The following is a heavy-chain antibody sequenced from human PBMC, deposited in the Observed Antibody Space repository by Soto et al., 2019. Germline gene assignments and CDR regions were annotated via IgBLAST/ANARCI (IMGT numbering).Heavy chain of an antibody. J-gene: IGHJ3*02. CDR2: IIPILGIA. V-gene: IGHV1-69*02. CDR1: GGTFSSYT. CDR3: ARRKSYGSGLDAFDI. D-gene: IGHD3-10*01. Sequence: EASVKVCCKASGGTFSSYTSRWVRQAPGQGLEWMGRIIPILGIANYAQKFQGRVTITADKSTSTAYMELSSLRSEDTAVYYCARRKSYGSGLDAFDIWGQGTMVTVSS.